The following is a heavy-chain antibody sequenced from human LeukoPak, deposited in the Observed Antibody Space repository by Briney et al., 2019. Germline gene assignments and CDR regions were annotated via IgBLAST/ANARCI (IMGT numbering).Heavy chain of an antibody. CDR3: ARDGYNWNSPNYYYYMDV. Sequence: SETLSLTCTVSGGSISSYYWSWIRQPAGKGLEWIGRIYTSGSTNYNPSLKSRVTMSVDTSKNQFSLKLSSVTAADTAVYYCARDGYNWNSPNYYYYMDVWGKGTTVTVSS. J-gene: IGHJ6*03. D-gene: IGHD1-7*01. CDR2: IYTSGST. V-gene: IGHV4-4*07. CDR1: GGSISSYY.